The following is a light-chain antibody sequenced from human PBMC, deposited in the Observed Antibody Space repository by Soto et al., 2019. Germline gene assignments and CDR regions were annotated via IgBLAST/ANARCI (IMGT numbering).Light chain of an antibody. CDR3: CSYAGGHTLV. Sequence: QSALTQPRSVSGSPGQSVAISCTGTSSDVGGYSFVSWYQQHPGKAPKLMIYDVTKRPSGVPDRFSGSKSGNTASLTISGLQAEDESDYYCCSYAGGHTLVFGGGTKLTVL. CDR1: SSDVGGYSF. V-gene: IGLV2-11*01. CDR2: DVT. J-gene: IGLJ2*01.